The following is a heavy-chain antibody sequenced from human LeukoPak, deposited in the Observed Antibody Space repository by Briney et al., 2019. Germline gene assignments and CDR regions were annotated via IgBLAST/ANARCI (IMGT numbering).Heavy chain of an antibody. D-gene: IGHD1-26*01. V-gene: IGHV1-46*01. J-gene: IGHJ5*02. CDR2: INPSGDVR. CDR3: ARDYSGEWEQLTGWWFDP. CDR1: GYTFGTHW. Sequence: ASVKVSCKASGYTFGTHWMHWVRQAPGQGLEWMAIINPSGDVRSYAQKFQGRVTVTRDMSTRTVYMELSDLRPEDTAVYYFARDYSGEWEQLTGWWFDPWGQGTLVIVSS.